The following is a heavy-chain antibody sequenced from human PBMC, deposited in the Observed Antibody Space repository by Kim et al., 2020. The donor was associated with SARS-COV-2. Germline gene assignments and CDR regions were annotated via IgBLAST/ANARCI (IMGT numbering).Heavy chain of an antibody. V-gene: IGHV4-4*02. D-gene: IGHD3-10*01. J-gene: IGHJ4*02. Sequence: SETLSLTCAVSGDSISSSNWWSWVRQPPGKGLEWIGEIYHTGSTNYNPSLKSRVTISVDKSKNQFSLKLSSVTAADTAVYYCARYGSGKGYFDYWGQGTLVTVSS. CDR1: GDSISSSNW. CDR3: ARYGSGKGYFDY. CDR2: IYHTGST.